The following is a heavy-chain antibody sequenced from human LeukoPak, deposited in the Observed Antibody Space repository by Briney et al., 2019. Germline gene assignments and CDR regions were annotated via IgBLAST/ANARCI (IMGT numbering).Heavy chain of an antibody. V-gene: IGHV4-34*01. CDR1: GGSFSGYY. CDR2: INHSGST. CDR3: ARDLWFGRNWFDP. Sequence: SETLSLTCAVYGGSFSGYYWGWIRQPPGKGLEWIGEINHSGSTNYNPSLKSRVTISVDTSKNQFSLRLSSVTAADTAVYYCARDLWFGRNWFDPWGQGTLVTVSS. D-gene: IGHD3-10*01. J-gene: IGHJ5*02.